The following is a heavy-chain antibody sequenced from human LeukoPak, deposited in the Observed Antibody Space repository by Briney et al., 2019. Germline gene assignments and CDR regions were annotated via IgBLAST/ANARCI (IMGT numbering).Heavy chain of an antibody. CDR1: GFTVSSNY. D-gene: IGHD6-6*01. CDR3: ARERSSSSSAYYYYYMDV. J-gene: IGHJ6*03. Sequence: PGGSLRLSCAASGFTVSSNYMSWVRQAPGKGLEWVSSISSSSSYIYYADSVKGRFTISRDNAKNSLYLQMNSLRAEDTAVYYCARERSSSSSAYYYYYMDVWGKGTTVTVSS. CDR2: ISSSSSYI. V-gene: IGHV3-21*01.